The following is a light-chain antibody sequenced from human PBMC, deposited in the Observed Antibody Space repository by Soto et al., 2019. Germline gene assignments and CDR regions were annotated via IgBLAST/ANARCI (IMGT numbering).Light chain of an antibody. J-gene: IGLJ1*01. CDR3: SSYTISSTYV. V-gene: IGLV2-14*03. Sequence: QAVVTQPASVSGSPGQSITISCTGTSSDIGDYNYVSWYQQHPGKAPKLMIYDVDSRPSGVSNRFSGSKSGNTASLTISGLQAEDEADYYCSSYTISSTYVFGTGTKLTVL. CDR2: DVD. CDR1: SSDIGDYNY.